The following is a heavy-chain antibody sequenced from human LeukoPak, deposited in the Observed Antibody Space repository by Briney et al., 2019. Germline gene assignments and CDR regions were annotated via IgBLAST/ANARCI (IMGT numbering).Heavy chain of an antibody. J-gene: IGHJ6*03. CDR2: IGSSSGTI. Sequence: HAGGSLRLSCAASGFTFSSYSMNWVRQAPGKGLEWVSYIGSSSGTIYYADSVKGRFTISRDNAKNSLYLQMNSLRAEDTAVYYCARNSTPVETTVTTAHTYYYYYMDVWGKGTTVTVSS. V-gene: IGHV3-48*01. CDR1: GFTFSSYS. D-gene: IGHD4-11*01. CDR3: ARNSTPVETTVTTAHTYYYYYMDV.